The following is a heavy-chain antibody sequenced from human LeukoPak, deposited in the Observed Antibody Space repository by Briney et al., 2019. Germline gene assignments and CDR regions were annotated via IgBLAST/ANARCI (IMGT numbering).Heavy chain of an antibody. CDR2: FDPEDGET. CDR1: GYTLTELS. CDR3: ATVHWDSSGYSGYYFDY. V-gene: IGHV1-24*01. Sequence: ASVKVSCKVSGYTLTELSMHWVRQAPGKGLEWMGGFDPEDGETIYAQKFQGRVTMTEGTSTDTAYMELSSLRSEDTAVYYCATVHWDSSGYSGYYFDYWGQGTLVTVSS. D-gene: IGHD3-22*01. J-gene: IGHJ4*02.